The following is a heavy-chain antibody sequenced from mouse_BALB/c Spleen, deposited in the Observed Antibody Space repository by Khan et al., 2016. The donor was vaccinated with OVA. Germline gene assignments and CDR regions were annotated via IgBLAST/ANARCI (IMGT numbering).Heavy chain of an antibody. CDR2: LWAGGST. D-gene: IGHD1-1*01. CDR3: ARPYYGSAWVAY. J-gene: IGHJ3*01. CDR1: GFSLTSYG. Sequence: VQLEVSGPGLVAPSQSLSITCTVSGFSLTSYGVHWVRQPPGKGLEWLGVLWAGGSTNYNSALMSSLSIITDNSKNPVFLKMNSLQTEDTDMYNCARPYYGSAWVAYGGQGTLVTVSA. V-gene: IGHV2-9*02.